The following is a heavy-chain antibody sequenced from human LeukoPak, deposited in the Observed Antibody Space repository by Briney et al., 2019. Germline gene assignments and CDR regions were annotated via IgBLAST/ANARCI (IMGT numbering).Heavy chain of an antibody. CDR2: IIPIFGTA. CDR1: GGTFSSYA. V-gene: IGHV1-69*13. J-gene: IGHJ4*02. Sequence: GASVKVSCKASGGTFSSYAISWVRQAPGQGLEWMGGIIPIFGTANYAQKFQGRVTITADESTSAAYMELSSLRSEDTAVYYCARGVYYDRGYYFDYWGQGTLVTVSS. CDR3: ARGVYYDRGYYFDY. D-gene: IGHD3-22*01.